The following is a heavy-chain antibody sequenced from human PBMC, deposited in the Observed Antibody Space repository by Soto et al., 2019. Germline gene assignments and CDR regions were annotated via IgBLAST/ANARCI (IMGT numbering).Heavy chain of an antibody. CDR1: AYTFTSYG. V-gene: IGHV1-18*04. J-gene: IGHJ6*02. Sequence: QVHLVQSGAEVKKPGASVKVTCKASAYTFTSYGISWVRQAPGQGLEWVGWISAYNGNSNYAQKYEGRVTMTTDPATSTAYMEMSSLGSDDTAVYYCARIADCSTTSCSFPSRFHVRGYYYYYGLDVWGQGTTVTVSS. CDR2: ISAYNGNS. D-gene: IGHD2-2*01. CDR3: ARIADCSTTSCSFPSRFHVRGYYYYYGLDV.